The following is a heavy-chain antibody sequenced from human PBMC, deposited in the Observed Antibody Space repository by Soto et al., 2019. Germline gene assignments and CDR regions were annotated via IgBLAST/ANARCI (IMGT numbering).Heavy chain of an antibody. V-gene: IGHV4-31*03. CDR3: ARVGYCTNGVCYILPYFDY. Sequence: QVQLQESGPGLVKPSQTLSLTCTVSGGSISSGGYYWSWIRQHPGKGLEWIGYIYYSGSTYYNPSLKSRVTISVDTSKNQFSLKLSSVTAADTAVYYCARVGYCTNGVCYILPYFDYWGQGTLVTVSS. D-gene: IGHD2-8*01. J-gene: IGHJ4*02. CDR2: IYYSGST. CDR1: GGSISSGGYY.